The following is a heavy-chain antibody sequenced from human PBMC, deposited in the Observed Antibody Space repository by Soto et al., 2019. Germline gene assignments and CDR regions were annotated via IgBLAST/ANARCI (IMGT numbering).Heavy chain of an antibody. J-gene: IGHJ4*02. CDR1: EYSFRIYW. V-gene: IGHV5-10-1*01. CDR3: ARHQSGSGNSNFDF. CDR2: VDPNDSFA. Sequence: PGESLKISCQAFEYSFRIYWISWVRQKPGGGLEWMGRVDPNDSFATYSPSFEGHVSISVDKSTNIVYLQWRSLRASDTATYYCARHQSGSGNSNFDFWGQGTPVTSP. D-gene: IGHD3-10*01.